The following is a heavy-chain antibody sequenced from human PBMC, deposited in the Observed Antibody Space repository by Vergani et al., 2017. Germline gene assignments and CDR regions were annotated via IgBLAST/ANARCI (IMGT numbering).Heavy chain of an antibody. J-gene: IGHJ3*02. CDR2: INPSGGST. V-gene: IGHV1-46*01. D-gene: IGHD3-3*01. CDR1: GYTFTSYY. CDR3: ARAFYYDFWGGYFPRSGDAFDI. Sequence: QVQLVQSGAEVKKPGASVKVSCKASGYTFTSYYMHWVRQAPGQGLEWMGIINPSGGSTSYAQKFQGRVTMTRDTSTSTVYMELSSLRSEDTAVYYCARAFYYDFWGGYFPRSGDAFDIWGQGTMVTVSS.